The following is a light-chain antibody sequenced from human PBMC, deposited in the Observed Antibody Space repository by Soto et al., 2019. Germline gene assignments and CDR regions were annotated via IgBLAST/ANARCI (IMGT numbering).Light chain of an antibody. J-gene: IGKJ4*01. V-gene: IGKV3-20*01. CDR3: QQCSSSPLT. CDR2: GAS. CDR1: QSVSTNS. Sequence: EIVLTQSPDTLSLSPGERATLSCRASQSVSTNSLAWYQQKPGQAPRPLIYGASSRATGTPDRFSGSGSGTDFTLIISRLEPEDFAVYYCQQCSSSPLTFGGGTKVEMK.